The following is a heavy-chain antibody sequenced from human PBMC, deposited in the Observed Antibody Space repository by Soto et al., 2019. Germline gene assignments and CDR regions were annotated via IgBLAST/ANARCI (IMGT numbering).Heavy chain of an antibody. J-gene: IGHJ4*02. V-gene: IGHV4-61*01. CDR2: VSNNACT. CDR3: AVYLAGAGGHGY. CDR1: GGSVNSGSDH. Sequence: QVQLQESGPGLVKPSETVSLTCTVSGGSVNSGSDHWSWIRQPPGKGLEWIGYVSNNACTKCNPSLKRRVTMSADTSKNQLSLTVSSVTAADTAVYYCAVYLAGAGGHGYWGQGTLVTVSS. D-gene: IGHD6-19*01.